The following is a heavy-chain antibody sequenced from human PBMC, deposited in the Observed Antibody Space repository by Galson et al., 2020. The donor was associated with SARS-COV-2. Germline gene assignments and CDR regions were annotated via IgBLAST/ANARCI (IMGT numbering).Heavy chain of an antibody. CDR1: GFTFSDYY. D-gene: IGHD1-26*01. V-gene: IGHV3-11*06. CDR3: ARDQSRRDQWELLQRDAYFDY. J-gene: IGHJ4*02. Sequence: GESLKISCAASGFTFSDYYMSWIRQAPGKGLEWVSYISSSSSSYTNYADSVKGRFTISRDNAKNSLYLQMNSLRAEDTAVYYCARDQSRRDQWELLQRDAYFDYWGQGTLVTVSS. CDR2: ISSSSSSYT.